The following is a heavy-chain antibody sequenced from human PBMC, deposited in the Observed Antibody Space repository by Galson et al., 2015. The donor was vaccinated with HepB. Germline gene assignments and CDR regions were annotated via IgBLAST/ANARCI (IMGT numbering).Heavy chain of an antibody. D-gene: IGHD3-10*01. J-gene: IGHJ6*02. V-gene: IGHV3-23*01. CDR2: IVHSGAST. CDR3: ARDMYAYGSGEGSLFGMDV. CDR1: GFTFSKHG. Sequence: SLRLSCAASGFTFSKHGMTWVRQAPGKGLEWVSLIVHSGASTFYIDSVKGRVTISRDNSKNTLYLEMNSLRAEDTAVYYCARDMYAYGSGEGSLFGMDVWGPGTTVTVSS.